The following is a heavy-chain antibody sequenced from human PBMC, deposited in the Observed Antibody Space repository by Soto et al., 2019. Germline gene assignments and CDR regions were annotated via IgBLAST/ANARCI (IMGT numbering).Heavy chain of an antibody. CDR1: GYSFSSCA. CDR2: INTDSGNT. J-gene: IGHJ2*01. D-gene: IGHD6-19*01. CDR3: VRDRAVDWYLDL. Sequence: QVQVVQSGAEVKKPGASVRLSCKTSGYSFSSCAIHWVRLAPGQRFEWMGWINTDSGNTKYSQKFQGRVTITRDTAASTAYMELTSLASEDTATYYCVRDRAVDWYLDLWGRGTLVTVSS. V-gene: IGHV1-3*04.